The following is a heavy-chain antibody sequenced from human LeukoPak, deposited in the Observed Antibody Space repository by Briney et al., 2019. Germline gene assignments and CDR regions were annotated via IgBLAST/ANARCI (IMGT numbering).Heavy chain of an antibody. J-gene: IGHJ4*02. D-gene: IGHD1-26*01. CDR2: INHSGST. CDR3: ARVRLVRWELRGLYFDY. CDR1: GGSFSGYY. V-gene: IGHV4-34*01. Sequence: KPSETLSLTCAVYGGSFSGYYWSWIRQPPGKGLEWIGEINHSGSTNYNPSLKSRVTISVDTSKNQFSLKLSSVTAADTAVYYCARVRLVRWELRGLYFDYWGQGTLVTVSS.